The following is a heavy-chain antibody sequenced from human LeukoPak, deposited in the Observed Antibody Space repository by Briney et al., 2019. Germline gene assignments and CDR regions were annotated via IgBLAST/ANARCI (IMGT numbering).Heavy chain of an antibody. CDR2: IKQDGSEK. J-gene: IGHJ4*02. V-gene: IGHV3-7*01. D-gene: IGHD5-24*01. Sequence: GGSLRLSCAASGFTFSSYWMSWVRQAPGKGLEWVANIKQDGSEKYYVDSVKGRFTISRDNAKNSLYLQMNSLRAEDTAVYYCARDPGRRWLQLNYYFDYWGQGTLVTVSS. CDR1: GFTFSSYW. CDR3: ARDPGRRWLQLNYYFDY.